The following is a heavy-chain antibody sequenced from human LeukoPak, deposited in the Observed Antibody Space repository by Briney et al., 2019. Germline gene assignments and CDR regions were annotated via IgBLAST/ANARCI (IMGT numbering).Heavy chain of an antibody. D-gene: IGHD3-16*02. Sequence: SGGSLRLSCAASGFTFSSYWMHWVRQAPGKRLVWVSRINSDGKTTSYADSVKDRVTISRDNAKNTLSLQVNSLRADDTAVYYCSRGAPHPIDWGQGTLVTVSS. V-gene: IGHV3-74*01. J-gene: IGHJ4*02. CDR2: INSDGKTT. CDR3: SRGAPHPID. CDR1: GFTFSSYW.